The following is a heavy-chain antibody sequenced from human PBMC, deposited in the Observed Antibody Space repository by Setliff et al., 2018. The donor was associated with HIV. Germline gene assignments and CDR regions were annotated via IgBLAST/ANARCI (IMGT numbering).Heavy chain of an antibody. CDR1: GGSISSSDW. J-gene: IGHJ4*02. Sequence: PSETLSLTCAVSGGSISSSDWWTRVRQPPGRGLEWIGEIHHSGRTNYNPSLKSRVTIAVDQSEHQFSLRLRSVTAAATAVYYCAMSSYCSGGSCSTFSYWGQGTLVTVSS. CDR2: IHHSGRT. V-gene: IGHV4-4*02. D-gene: IGHD2-15*01. CDR3: AMSSYCSGGSCSTFSY.